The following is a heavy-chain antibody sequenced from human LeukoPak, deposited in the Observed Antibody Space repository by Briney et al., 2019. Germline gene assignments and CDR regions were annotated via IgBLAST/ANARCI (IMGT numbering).Heavy chain of an antibody. Sequence: GGSLRLSCAASGFTFSGHWMHWVRQAPGRGLEWVTLISYDGSIKYYVDSVEGRFTISRDNSKNTLYLQMDSLRPEGTAIYHCARSRLLATGTGGYFDYWGQGTLVTVSS. V-gene: IGHV3-30*05. CDR3: ARSRLLATGTGGYFDY. D-gene: IGHD1-1*01. CDR2: ISYDGSIK. CDR1: GFTFSGHW. J-gene: IGHJ4*02.